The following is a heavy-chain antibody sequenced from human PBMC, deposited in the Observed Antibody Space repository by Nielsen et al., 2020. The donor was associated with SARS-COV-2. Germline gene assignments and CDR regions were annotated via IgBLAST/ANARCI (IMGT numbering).Heavy chain of an antibody. CDR1: GLTFSSYI. Sequence: GGSLRLSCAASGLTFSSYIMHWVRQAPGKGLEWVSGISWNSGSIGYADSVKGRFTISRDNAKNSLYLQMNSLRAEDTALYYCAKAIGGYSSGWLPDYWGQGTLVTVSS. CDR2: ISWNSGSI. D-gene: IGHD6-19*01. J-gene: IGHJ4*02. CDR3: AKAIGGYSSGWLPDY. V-gene: IGHV3-9*01.